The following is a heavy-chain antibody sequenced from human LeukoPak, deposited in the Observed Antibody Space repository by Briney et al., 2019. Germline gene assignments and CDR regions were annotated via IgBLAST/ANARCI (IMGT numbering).Heavy chain of an antibody. CDR3: ASNTMFRGIHAFDI. Sequence: GESLNISCKASGYSFTNYWIAWVRQMPGKGLEWMGIISPGESDTRYSPSFQGQVTISADKSIRTAYLQSSSLKASDSAMYYCASNTMFRGIHAFDIWGQGAMVTVSS. CDR1: GYSFTNYW. CDR2: ISPGESDT. D-gene: IGHD3-10*01. J-gene: IGHJ3*02. V-gene: IGHV5-51*01.